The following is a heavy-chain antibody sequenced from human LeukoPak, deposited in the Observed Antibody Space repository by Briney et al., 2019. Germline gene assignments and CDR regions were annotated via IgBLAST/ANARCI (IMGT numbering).Heavy chain of an antibody. CDR2: ISSGSTYI. J-gene: IGHJ4*02. Sequence: GGSLRLSCAASEFTFNSYSFNWIRQPPGGRLEWVSSISSGSTYIYYSDSVKGRFTVSRDNAKNSLFLQMNNLRAEDTAVYYCAGDPFYYDAAGSDDYWGQGTLVTVSS. D-gene: IGHD3-22*01. CDR3: AGDPFYYDAAGSDDY. CDR1: EFTFNSYS. V-gene: IGHV3-21*01.